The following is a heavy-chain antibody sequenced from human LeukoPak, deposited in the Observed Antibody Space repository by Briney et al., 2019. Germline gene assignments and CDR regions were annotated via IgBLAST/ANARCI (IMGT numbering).Heavy chain of an antibody. CDR2: IKKDGSEK. Sequence: GGSLRLSCAASGFTFSSYAMTWVRQAPGKGLEWVANIKKDGSEKYYVDSVKGRFTISRDNAKNSLYLQMNSLRAEDTAVYYCAKEDFWSGYYPPFDYWGQGTLVTVSS. CDR3: AKEDFWSGYYPPFDY. D-gene: IGHD3-3*01. J-gene: IGHJ4*02. V-gene: IGHV3-7*01. CDR1: GFTFSSYA.